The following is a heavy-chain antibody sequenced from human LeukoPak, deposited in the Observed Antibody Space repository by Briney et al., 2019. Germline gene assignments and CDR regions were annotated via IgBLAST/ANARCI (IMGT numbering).Heavy chain of an antibody. D-gene: IGHD2-2*01. V-gene: IGHV4-34*01. CDR2: INHSGCT. CDR3: ARGPDIVVVPAAVKRYFQH. J-gene: IGHJ1*01. Sequence: SETLSLTCAVYGGPFSGYYWSWIRQPPGKGLEWIGEINHSGCTNYNPSLKSRVTISVDTSKNQFSLKLSSVTAADTAVYYCARGPDIVVVPAAVKRYFQHWGQGTLVTVSS. CDR1: GGPFSGYY.